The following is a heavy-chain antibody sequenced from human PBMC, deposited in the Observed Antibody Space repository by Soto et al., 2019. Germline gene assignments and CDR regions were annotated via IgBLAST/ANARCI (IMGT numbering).Heavy chain of an antibody. V-gene: IGHV3-23*01. J-gene: IGHJ4*02. CDR1: GFTFSNYA. CDR2: ISNSFSDGNT. CDR3: AKVFSPERGNYFDY. Sequence: EVQLLESGGGLVQPGGSLRLSCAASGFTFSNYAMNWVRQAPGKGLEWVSAISNSFSDGNTHYADSVKGRFTISRDNDKNTVFLEMNSLRAEDRAVYYCAKVFSPERGNYFDYWGQGTLVTVSS. D-gene: IGHD1-1*01.